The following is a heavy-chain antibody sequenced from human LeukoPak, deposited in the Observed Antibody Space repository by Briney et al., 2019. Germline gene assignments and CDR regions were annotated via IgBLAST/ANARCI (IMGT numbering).Heavy chain of an antibody. D-gene: IGHD3-22*01. CDR3: AKDTGSSGYYYISDGFDI. V-gene: IGHV3-21*04. CDR1: GFTFSSYS. Sequence: GGSLRLSCAASGFTFSSYSMNWVRQAPGKGLEWVSSISSSSSYIYYADSVKGRFTISRDNSKNTLYLQMNSLRAEDTAVYYCAKDTGSSGYYYISDGFDIWGQGTMVTVSS. CDR2: ISSSSSYI. J-gene: IGHJ3*02.